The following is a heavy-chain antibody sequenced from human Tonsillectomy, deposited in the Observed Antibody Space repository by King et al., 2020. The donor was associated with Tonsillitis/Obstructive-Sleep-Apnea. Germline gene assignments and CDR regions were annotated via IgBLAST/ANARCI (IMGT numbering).Heavy chain of an antibody. Sequence: QLVQSGTEVKKPGASVKVSCKASGYTFTSYGISWVRQAPGQGLEWMGWISAYNGNTNYAQKLQGRVTLTTDTSTSTAYMELRSLRSDDTAVYYCAREGPPPPGNSGYDAYNWFDPWGQGTLVTVSS. CDR3: AREGPPPPGNSGYDAYNWFDP. CDR1: GYTFTSYG. CDR2: ISAYNGNT. J-gene: IGHJ5*02. D-gene: IGHD5-12*01. V-gene: IGHV1-18*01.